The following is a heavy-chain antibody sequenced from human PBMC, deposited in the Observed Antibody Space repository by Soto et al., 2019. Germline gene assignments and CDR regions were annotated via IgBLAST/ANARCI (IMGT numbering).Heavy chain of an antibody. CDR2: IIPILGIA. V-gene: IGHV1-69*02. CDR3: ARHSGYDRYDY. Sequence: QVQLVQSGAEVKKPGSSVKVSCKASGGTFSSYTISWVRQAPGQGLEWMGRIIPILGIANYEQKFQGRVTITADKSTSTAYMELSSLRSEDTAVYYCARHSGYDRYDYWGQGTLVTVSS. D-gene: IGHD5-12*01. CDR1: GGTFSSYT. J-gene: IGHJ4*02.